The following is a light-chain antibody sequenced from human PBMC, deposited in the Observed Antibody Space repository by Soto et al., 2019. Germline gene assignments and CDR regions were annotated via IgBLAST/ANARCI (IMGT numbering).Light chain of an antibody. CDR2: EVS. CDR1: SSDVGGYNY. Sequence: QSVLTQPASVSGSPGQSITISCSGTSSDVGGYNYVSWYQQDPGKAPKLMIYEVSKRTSGVSDRFSGSKSGNTASLTISGLQAEDEGDYYCSSYTTAYFYVFGTGTKVTVL. V-gene: IGLV2-14*01. CDR3: SSYTTAYFYV. J-gene: IGLJ1*01.